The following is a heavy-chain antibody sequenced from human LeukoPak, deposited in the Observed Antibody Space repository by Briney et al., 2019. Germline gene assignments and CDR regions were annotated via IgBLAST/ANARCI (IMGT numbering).Heavy chain of an antibody. CDR2: IGTSDSDM. CDR3: AREASRIKDMDL. CDR1: GFTFSNYN. V-gene: IGHV3-21*01. D-gene: IGHD2-15*01. Sequence: GGSLRLSCAASGFTFSNYNMNWVRQAPGKGLEWVSSIGTSDSDMYYVDSVKSRFAISRDNAKNSLYLQMNSLRAEDTAVYYCAREASRIKDMDLWGQGTTVTVSS. J-gene: IGHJ6*02.